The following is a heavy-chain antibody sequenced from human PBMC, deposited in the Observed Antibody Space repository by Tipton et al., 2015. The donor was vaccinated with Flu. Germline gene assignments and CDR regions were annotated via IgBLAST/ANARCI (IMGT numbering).Heavy chain of an antibody. CDR2: AYSRFKWNF. J-gene: IGHJ3*01. V-gene: IGHV6-1*01. CDR1: GDNVSTFGAA. Sequence: LSLTCAISGDNVSTFGAAWNWIRQSPSRGLEWLGRAYSRFKWNFDYAESVRSRLTINVDTFKNQVSLQLSSVTPEDTSVYFCARGRDNAFDVWGQGTKVIVSS. D-gene: IGHD1-14*01. CDR3: ARGRDNAFDV.